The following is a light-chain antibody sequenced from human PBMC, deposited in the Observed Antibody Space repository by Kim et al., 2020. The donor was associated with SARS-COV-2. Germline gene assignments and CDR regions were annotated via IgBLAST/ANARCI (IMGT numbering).Light chain of an antibody. J-gene: IGLJ3*02. CDR2: GTD. CDR1: RSNIGSNT. CDR3: AVRDDSLSGPV. Sequence: GLRVTISCSGSRSNIGSNTVNWYQQLPGTAPKLLIYGTDQRPSGVPDRFSGSKSGTSASLAISGLQSDDEADYYCAVRDDSLSGPVFGGGTQLTVL. V-gene: IGLV1-44*01.